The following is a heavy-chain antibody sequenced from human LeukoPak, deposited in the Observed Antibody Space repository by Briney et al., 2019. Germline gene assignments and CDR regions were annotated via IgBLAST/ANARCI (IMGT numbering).Heavy chain of an antibody. Sequence: GGSLRLSCAASGFTFSSYSMNWVRQALGKGLEWVSSISSSSSYIYYADSVKGRFTISRDNAKNSLYLQMNSLRAEDTAVYYCATGDIAARTAYYYYYGMDVWGQGTTVTVSS. CDR3: ATGDIAARTAYYYYYGMDV. V-gene: IGHV3-21*01. J-gene: IGHJ6*02. D-gene: IGHD6-6*01. CDR1: GFTFSSYS. CDR2: ISSSSSYI.